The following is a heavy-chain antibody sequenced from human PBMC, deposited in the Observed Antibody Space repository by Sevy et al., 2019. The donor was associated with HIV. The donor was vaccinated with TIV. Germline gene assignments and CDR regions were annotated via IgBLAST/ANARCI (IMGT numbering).Heavy chain of an antibody. D-gene: IGHD3-10*01. CDR1: GYTFTSYG. J-gene: IGHJ5*02. Sequence: ASVKVSCKASGYTFTSYGISWVRQAPGQGLEWMGWISAYNGNTNYAQKLQGRVTMTTDTSTSTAYMELRSLRSDDTAVYYCAREFRGPKWVVFDNYGSRRWFDPWGQGTLVTVSS. V-gene: IGHV1-18*01. CDR3: AREFRGPKWVVFDNYGSRRWFDP. CDR2: ISAYNGNT.